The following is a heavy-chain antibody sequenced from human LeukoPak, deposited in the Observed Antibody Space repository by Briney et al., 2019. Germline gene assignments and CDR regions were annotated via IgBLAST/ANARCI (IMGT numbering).Heavy chain of an antibody. CDR2: IYYSGST. Sequence: SETLSLTCTVSGGSISSSSYYWGWIRQPPGKGLEWIGSIYYSGSTYYNPSLKSRITISVDTSKNQFSLKLSSVTAADTAVYYCARVGPGGSGSYMPYYYYGMDVWGQGTTVTVSS. CDR1: GGSISSSSYY. D-gene: IGHD3-10*01. J-gene: IGHJ6*02. V-gene: IGHV4-39*07. CDR3: ARVGPGGSGSYMPYYYYGMDV.